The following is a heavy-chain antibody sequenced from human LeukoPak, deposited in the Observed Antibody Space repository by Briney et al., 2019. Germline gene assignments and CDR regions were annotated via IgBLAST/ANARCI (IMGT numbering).Heavy chain of an antibody. CDR2: ISGSGGST. CDR1: GFTCSSYA. J-gene: IGHJ6*03. CDR3: AKDGITIFGVVIIGYMDV. Sequence: GGSLRLSCAASGFTCSSYAMSWVRQAPGKGLEWVSAISGSGGSTYYADSVKGRFTISRDNSKNTLYLQMNSLRAEDTAVYYCAKDGITIFGVVIIGYMDVWGKGTTVTVSS. V-gene: IGHV3-23*01. D-gene: IGHD3-3*01.